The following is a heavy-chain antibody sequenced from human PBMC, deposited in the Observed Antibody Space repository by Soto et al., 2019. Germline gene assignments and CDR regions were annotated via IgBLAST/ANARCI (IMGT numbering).Heavy chain of an antibody. D-gene: IGHD5-18*01. CDR3: ARERTAMVTVDY. V-gene: IGHV3-33*01. CDR1: GFTFSSYG. CDR2: IWYDGSNK. Sequence: GGSLRLSCAASGFTFSSYGMHWFRQAPGKGLEWVAVIWYDGSNKYYADSVKGRFTISRDNSKNTLYLQMNSLRAEDTAVYYCARERTAMVTVDYWGQGTLVTVSS. J-gene: IGHJ4*02.